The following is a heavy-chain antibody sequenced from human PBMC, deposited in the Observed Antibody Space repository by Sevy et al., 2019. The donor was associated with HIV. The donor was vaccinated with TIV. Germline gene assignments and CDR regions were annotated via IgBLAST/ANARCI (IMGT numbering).Heavy chain of an antibody. Sequence: GGSLRLSCAASGFTFSSYGMHWVRQAPGKGLEWVAFIQFDGNKKYSADSIKGRFTTSRYNSKNTLYLQMNSLRAEDTAVYYCARDPLISLGADLFDYWGQGTLVTVSS. CDR3: ARDPLISLGADLFDY. D-gene: IGHD7-27*01. V-gene: IGHV3-30*02. J-gene: IGHJ4*02. CDR2: IQFDGNKK. CDR1: GFTFSSYG.